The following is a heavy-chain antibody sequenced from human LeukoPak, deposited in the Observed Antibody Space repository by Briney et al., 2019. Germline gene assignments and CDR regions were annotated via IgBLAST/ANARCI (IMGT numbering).Heavy chain of an antibody. D-gene: IGHD3-22*01. CDR2: ISPFNGNT. CDR1: GYTFTSYG. CDR3: ARDYYDNSGYYSHTGGY. Sequence: ASVKVSCKASGYTFTSYGISWVRQAPGQGLEWMGWISPFNGNTNYAQKLQGRVTMTTDTSTSTAYMELRSLRSDDTAVYYCARDYYDNSGYYSHTGGYWGQGTLVTVSS. J-gene: IGHJ4*02. V-gene: IGHV1-18*01.